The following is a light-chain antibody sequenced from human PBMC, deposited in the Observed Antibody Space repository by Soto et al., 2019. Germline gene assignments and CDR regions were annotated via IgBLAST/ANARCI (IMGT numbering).Light chain of an antibody. Sequence: PGESATLSGRASQSVSSYVAWYQQKPGQAPRLLIYDASQRPTGIPARFSGSEPGTDFPLTIRSLEPEDFAVYYCQPRRNWPWTFVQGTKVDI. CDR1: QSVSSY. V-gene: IGKV3-11*01. CDR3: QPRRNWPWT. CDR2: DAS. J-gene: IGKJ1*01.